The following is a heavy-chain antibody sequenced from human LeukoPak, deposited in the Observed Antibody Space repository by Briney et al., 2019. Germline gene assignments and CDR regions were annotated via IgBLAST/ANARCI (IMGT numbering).Heavy chain of an antibody. Sequence: PGGSLRLSCAASGFTFDDYAMHWVRQAPGKGLEWVSGISWNSGSIGYADSVKGRFTISRDNAKNSLYLQMNSLRAEDTAVYYCAKDYDILTKSAFDIWGQGTMVTVSS. J-gene: IGHJ3*02. CDR1: GFTFDDYA. CDR2: ISWNSGSI. V-gene: IGHV3-9*01. D-gene: IGHD3-9*01. CDR3: AKDYDILTKSAFDI.